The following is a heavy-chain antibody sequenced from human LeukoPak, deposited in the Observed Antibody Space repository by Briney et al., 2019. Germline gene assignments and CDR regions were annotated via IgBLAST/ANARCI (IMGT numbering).Heavy chain of an antibody. Sequence: ASVKVSCKASGYTFTSYGISWVRQAPGRGLEWMGWINPNSGGTNYAQKFQGRVTMTRDTSISKAYMELSSLRSEDTAVYYCARGWQEDSNSPFYYYYYMDVWGKGTTVTVSS. CDR1: GYTFTSYG. CDR3: ARGWQEDSNSPFYYYYYMDV. CDR2: INPNSGGT. V-gene: IGHV1-2*02. D-gene: IGHD6-13*01. J-gene: IGHJ6*03.